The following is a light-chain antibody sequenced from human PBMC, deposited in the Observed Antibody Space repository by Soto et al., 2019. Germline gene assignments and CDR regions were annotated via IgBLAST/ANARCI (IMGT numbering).Light chain of an antibody. CDR1: QSISSY. CDR3: QQSYSTPIT. V-gene: IGKV1-39*01. Sequence: EIQMTQSPSSLSASVGDRVTITCXASQSISSYLNWYQQKPGKAPKLLIYAASSLQSGVPSRFSGSGSGTDFTLTISSLQPEDFATYYCQQSYSTPITFGQGTRLEIK. CDR2: AAS. J-gene: IGKJ5*01.